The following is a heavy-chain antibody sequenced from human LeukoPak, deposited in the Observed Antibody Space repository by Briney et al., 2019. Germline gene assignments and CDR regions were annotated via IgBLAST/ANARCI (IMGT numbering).Heavy chain of an antibody. D-gene: IGHD3-22*01. J-gene: IGHJ3*02. CDR3: ARGGIVVVTDAFDI. CDR2: IYYSGST. V-gene: IGHV4-30-4*01. CDR1: GGSISSGDYY. Sequence: SQPLSLTCTVSGGSISSGDYYWRWIRQPPGKGLEWIGYIYYSGSTYYNPSLKSRVTISVDTSKNQFSLKLSSVTAADTAVYYCARGGIVVVTDAFDIWGQGTMVTVSS.